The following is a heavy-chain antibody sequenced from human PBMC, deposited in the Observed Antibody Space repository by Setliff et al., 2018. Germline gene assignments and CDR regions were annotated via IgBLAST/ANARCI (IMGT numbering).Heavy chain of an antibody. D-gene: IGHD3-9*01. CDR2: ISSSSRYI. CDR3: ARISGNDDILTGYSVGYYFDY. CDR1: GFTFSSYS. V-gene: IGHV3-21*01. J-gene: IGHJ4*02. Sequence: GGSLRLSCAASGFTFSSYSMNWVRQAPGKGLEWVSSISSSSRYIYYADSMKGRFTISRDNAKNSLYLQMNSLRAEDTAVYYCARISGNDDILTGYSVGYYFDYWGQGTLVTVSS.